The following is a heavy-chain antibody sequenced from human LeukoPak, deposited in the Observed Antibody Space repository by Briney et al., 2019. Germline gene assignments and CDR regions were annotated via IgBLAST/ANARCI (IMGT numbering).Heavy chain of an antibody. J-gene: IGHJ2*01. CDR1: GFSFSSYA. V-gene: IGHV3-23*01. D-gene: IGHD1-26*01. Sequence: GGSLRRSCAASGFSFSSYAMSWVRQAPGKGLEWVSASTGGSTYYPDSVKGRFTVSRDNSKNTLYLQLNSLRAEDTAVYYCAKGALGAAYWYFDVWGRGTLVSVSS. CDR3: AKGALGAAYWYFDV. CDR2: STGGST.